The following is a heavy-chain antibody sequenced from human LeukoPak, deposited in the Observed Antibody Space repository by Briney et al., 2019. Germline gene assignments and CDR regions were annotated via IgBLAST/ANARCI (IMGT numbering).Heavy chain of an antibody. CDR2: ISHDGSNQ. D-gene: IGHD2-21*02. CDR1: GFTFTYYT. CDR3: ARQGDTGSWYFDY. Sequence: GGSLRLSCAVSGFTFTYYTMHWVRQAPGEGLEWVAVISHDGSNQQYADSVKGQVTISRDNSQSTLYLQMESLRAGDTAVYYCARQGDTGSWYFDYWGQGTLVTVSS. J-gene: IGHJ4*02. V-gene: IGHV3-30-3*01.